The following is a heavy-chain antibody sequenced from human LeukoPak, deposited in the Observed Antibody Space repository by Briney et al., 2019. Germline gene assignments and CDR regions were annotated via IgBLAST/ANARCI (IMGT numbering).Heavy chain of an antibody. CDR3: AKSAYYYDSPGYFDY. V-gene: IGHV3-30*18. CDR1: GFTFSSYG. J-gene: IGHJ4*02. Sequence: GGSLRLSCAASGFTFSSYGMHWVRQAPGKGLEWVAVISYDGSNKYYADSVKGRFTISRDNSKNTLYLQMNSLRAEDTAVYYCAKSAYYYDSPGYFDYWGQETLVTVSS. CDR2: ISYDGSNK. D-gene: IGHD3-22*01.